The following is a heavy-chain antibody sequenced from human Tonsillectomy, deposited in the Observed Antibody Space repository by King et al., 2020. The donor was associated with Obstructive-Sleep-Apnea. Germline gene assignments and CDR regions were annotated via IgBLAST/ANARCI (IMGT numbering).Heavy chain of an antibody. V-gene: IGHV4-31*03. J-gene: IGHJ4*02. CDR1: GGSISTGGYY. D-gene: IGHD6-13*01. CDR3: ARDWVAAGIDY. Sequence: VQLQESGPGLVKPSQTLSLTCTVSGGSISTGGYYWSWIRQHPGKGLEWIGYIYYSGSTYYNPSLKSRVAISVDTSKSQFSVKLSSVTAADTAVYYCARDWVAAGIDYWGQGTLVTVSS. CDR2: IYYSGST.